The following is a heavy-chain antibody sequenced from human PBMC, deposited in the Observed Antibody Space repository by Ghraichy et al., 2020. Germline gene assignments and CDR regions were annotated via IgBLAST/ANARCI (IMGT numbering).Heavy chain of an antibody. V-gene: IGHV3-53*01. CDR2: IYSGGST. CDR1: GFTVSSNY. CDR3: ARDQGDFWSGPNYYGMDV. J-gene: IGHJ6*02. D-gene: IGHD3-3*01. Sequence: GGSLRLSCAASGFTVSSNYMSWVRQAPGKGLEWVSVIYSGGSTYYADSVKGRFTISRDNSKNTLYLQMNSLRAEDTAVYYCARDQGDFWSGPNYYGMDVWGQGTTVTVSS.